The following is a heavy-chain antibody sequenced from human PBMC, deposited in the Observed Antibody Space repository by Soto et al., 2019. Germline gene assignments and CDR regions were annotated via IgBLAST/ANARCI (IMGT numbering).Heavy chain of an antibody. CDR3: ARGNSPVDIY. CDR1: GFTFSRSE. D-gene: IGHD2-21*01. V-gene: IGHV3-48*03. J-gene: IGHJ4*02. Sequence: SLRLSCAASGFTFSRSEMNWVRQAPGKGLEWISYITSSGTTTYYADSVKGRFTISRDNAKNSLYLQMNSLRPEDTAVYYCARGNSPVDIYWGQGTLVTV. CDR2: ITSSGTTT.